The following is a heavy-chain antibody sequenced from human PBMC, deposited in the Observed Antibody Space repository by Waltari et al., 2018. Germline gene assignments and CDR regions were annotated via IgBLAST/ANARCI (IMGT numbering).Heavy chain of an antibody. D-gene: IGHD5-12*01. CDR2: ISGSGGST. CDR1: GFTFSSYA. CDR3: AATKALADY. V-gene: IGHV3-23*01. Sequence: EVQLLESGGGLVQPGGSLRLSCAASGFTFSSYAMSWVRQAPGKGLEWVSAISGSGGSTYYADSVKGRFTISRDNSKNPLYLHKNSLRAEDTAVYYCAATKALADYWGQGTLVTFSA. J-gene: IGHJ4*02.